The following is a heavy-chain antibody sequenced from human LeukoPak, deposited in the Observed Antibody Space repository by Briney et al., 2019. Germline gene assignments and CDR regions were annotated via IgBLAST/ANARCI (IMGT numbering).Heavy chain of an antibody. CDR3: AKASEYHLLFNWFDS. V-gene: IGHV3-23*01. D-gene: IGHD2/OR15-2a*01. CDR2: ISGSVVST. J-gene: IGHJ5*01. CDR1: EFIFTNYA. Sequence: GGSLRLSCATSEFIFTNYAMTWVRQAPGKGLEWVTGISGSVVSTSYADSVKGRFTISRDNSKNMLYLQMHSLRAEDTAVYYCAKASEYHLLFNWFDSWGLRTLVTVSS.